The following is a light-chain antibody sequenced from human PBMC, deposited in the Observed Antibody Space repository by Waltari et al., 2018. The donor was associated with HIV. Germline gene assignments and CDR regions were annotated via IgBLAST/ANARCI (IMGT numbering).Light chain of an antibody. Sequence: DIHLTQSTSFLSASVGDTDTITCRASQGVNTYLSWYQQRPGEVPKLLIYSASTLKTGVPSRFTGSGSGTEFSLTISGLQPEDLATYYCQQLNSYPLTFGGGTTLEIK. CDR2: SAS. CDR3: QQLNSYPLT. J-gene: IGKJ4*02. CDR1: QGVNTY. V-gene: IGKV1-9*01.